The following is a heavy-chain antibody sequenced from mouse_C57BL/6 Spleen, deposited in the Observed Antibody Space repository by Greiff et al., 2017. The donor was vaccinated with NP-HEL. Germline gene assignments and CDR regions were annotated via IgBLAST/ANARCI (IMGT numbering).Heavy chain of an antibody. J-gene: IGHJ3*01. Sequence: QVQLQQSGAELARPGASVKLSCKASGYTFTSYGISWVKQRTGQGLEWIGEIYPRSGNTYYNEKFKGKATLTADKSSSTAYMELRSLTSEDSAVYFCARWNLYDYDGNWFAYWGQGTLVTVSA. CDR1: GYTFTSYG. V-gene: IGHV1-81*01. CDR2: IYPRSGNT. CDR3: ARWNLYDYDGNWFAY. D-gene: IGHD2-4*01.